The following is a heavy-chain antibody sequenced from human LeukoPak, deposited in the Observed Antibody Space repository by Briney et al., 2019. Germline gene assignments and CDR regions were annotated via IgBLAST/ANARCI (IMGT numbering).Heavy chain of an antibody. CDR3: ARADSSGSLGDFDY. V-gene: IGHV4-34*01. J-gene: IGHJ4*02. D-gene: IGHD3-22*01. CDR2: INHSGST. Sequence: SETLSLTCAVSGGSFSGYYWSWIRQPPGKGLEWIGEINHSGSTNYNPSLKSRVTISVDTSKNQFSLKLSSVTAADTAVYYCARADSSGSLGDFDYWGQGTLVTVSS. CDR1: GGSFSGYY.